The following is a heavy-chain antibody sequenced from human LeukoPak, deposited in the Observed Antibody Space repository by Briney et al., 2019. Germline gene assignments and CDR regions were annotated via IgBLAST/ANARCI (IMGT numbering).Heavy chain of an antibody. V-gene: IGHV6-1*01. CDR2: TYYRSKWNY. CDR3: ARDLGDWFYFDY. J-gene: IGHJ4*02. CDR1: GDSVSSNSAA. Sequence: SQTFSLTCAISGDSVSSNSAAWNWIRQSPSRGLEWLGRTYYRSKWNYDYAVSVKSRITINPDTSKNQFSLQLNSVTPEDTAVYYCARDLGDWFYFDYWGQGTLVTVSS. D-gene: IGHD3-9*01.